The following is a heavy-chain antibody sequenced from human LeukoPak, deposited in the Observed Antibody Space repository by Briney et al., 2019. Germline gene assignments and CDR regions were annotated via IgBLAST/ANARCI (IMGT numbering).Heavy chain of an antibody. CDR3: ARMDSGYDYQAFDY. J-gene: IGHJ4*02. CDR2: IYYSGTT. D-gene: IGHD5-12*01. Sequence: SETLSLTCTVSGGSISSSSYYWGWIRQPPGKGLGWIGTIYYSGTTYYNPSLKSRVTISVDTSKNQFSLKLSSVTAADTAVYYCARMDSGYDYQAFDYWGQGTLVTVSS. V-gene: IGHV4-39*07. CDR1: GGSISSSSYY.